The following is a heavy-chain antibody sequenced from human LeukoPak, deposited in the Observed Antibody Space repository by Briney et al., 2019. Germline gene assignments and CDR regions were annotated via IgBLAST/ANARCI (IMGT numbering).Heavy chain of an antibody. J-gene: IGHJ4*02. CDR2: IYYSGST. V-gene: IGHV4-39*02. Sequence: PSETLSLTCTVSGGSISSSSYYWGWIRQPPGKGLEWIGSIYYSGSTYYNPSLKSRLTISVDTSKNQFSLKLSSVTAADTAVYYCAREAPSYYDSSGYPRYYFDYWGQGTLVTVSS. CDR1: GGSISSSSYY. D-gene: IGHD3-22*01. CDR3: AREAPSYYDSSGYPRYYFDY.